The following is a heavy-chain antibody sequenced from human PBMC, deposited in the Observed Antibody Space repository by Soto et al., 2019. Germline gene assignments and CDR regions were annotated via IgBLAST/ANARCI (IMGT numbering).Heavy chain of an antibody. J-gene: IGHJ4*02. Sequence: QVQLEQSGGGVVQPGGSLRLSCVVPGSIFIGYGMHWVRQAPGKGLEWVAVIWHDGSEIYYADSVKGRFTISRDNSKNTLYLKRNGRGPGERAVYYGGRDGMGGTAFRGFLDYWGRGPLVPVSS. V-gene: IGHV3-33*01. CDR1: GSIFIGYG. D-gene: IGHD1-7*01. CDR3: GRDGMGGTAFRGFLDY. CDR2: IWHDGSEI.